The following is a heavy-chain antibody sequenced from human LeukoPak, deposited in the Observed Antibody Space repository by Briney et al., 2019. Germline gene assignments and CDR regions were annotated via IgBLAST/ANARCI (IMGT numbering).Heavy chain of an antibody. Sequence: GGSLRLSCAASGFTFSSYEMNWVRQAPGKGLEWVSYISSSGSTIYYADSVKGRFTISRDNAKNSLYLQMNTLRAEDTAVYYCARDSKTGLYYRRYHYMDVWGKGTTVTVSS. CDR3: ARDSKTGLYYRRYHYMDV. CDR1: GFTFSSYE. CDR2: ISSSGSTI. J-gene: IGHJ6*03. V-gene: IGHV3-48*03. D-gene: IGHD3-22*01.